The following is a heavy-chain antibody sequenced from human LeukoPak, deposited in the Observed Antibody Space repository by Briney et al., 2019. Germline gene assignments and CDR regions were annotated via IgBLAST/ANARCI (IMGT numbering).Heavy chain of an antibody. CDR3: ARDSPHSTTSDY. CDR2: ISSSGSTI. V-gene: IGHV3-48*03. J-gene: IGHJ4*02. CDR1: GFTFSSYE. Sequence: GGSLRLSCAASGFTFSSYEMNWVRQAPGKGLEWVSYISSSGSTIYYADSVKGRFTISRDNAKNSLYLQMSSLRVEDTAVYYCARDSPHSTTSDYWGQGTLVTVSS. D-gene: IGHD2-2*01.